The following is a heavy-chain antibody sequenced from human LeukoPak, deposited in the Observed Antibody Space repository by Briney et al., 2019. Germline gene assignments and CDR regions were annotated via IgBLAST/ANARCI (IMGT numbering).Heavy chain of an antibody. Sequence: ASVKVFCKASGGTFSSYAISWVRQAPGQGLEWMGGIIPIFGTANYAQKFQGRVTITADESTSTAYMELSSLRSEDTAVYYCYGSGSWMDVWGKGTTVTVSS. V-gene: IGHV1-69*13. D-gene: IGHD3-10*01. CDR1: GGTFSSYA. J-gene: IGHJ6*04. CDR3: YGSGSWMDV. CDR2: IIPIFGTA.